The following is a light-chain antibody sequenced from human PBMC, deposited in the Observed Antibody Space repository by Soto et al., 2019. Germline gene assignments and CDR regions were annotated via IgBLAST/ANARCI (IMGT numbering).Light chain of an antibody. J-gene: IGLJ2*01. Sequence: QSVLTQPPSVSGAPGQRVTISCTGSSSNIGAGYDVHWYQQLPGTAPKLLIYGNNNRPSGVPDRFSGSKSGTSASLAITGLQADDEADYYCQSYDSSLIGVVFGGGTKVTVL. V-gene: IGLV1-40*01. CDR2: GNN. CDR1: SSNIGAGYD. CDR3: QSYDSSLIGVV.